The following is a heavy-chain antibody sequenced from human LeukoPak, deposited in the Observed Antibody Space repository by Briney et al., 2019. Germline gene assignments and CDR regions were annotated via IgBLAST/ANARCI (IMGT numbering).Heavy chain of an antibody. CDR2: IYYSGST. Sequence: PSETLSLTCTVSGGSISSGGYYWSWIRQHPGKGLEWIGYIYYSGSTNYNPSLKSRVTISVDTSKNQFSLKLSSVTAADTAVYYCARIVKREYYFDYWGQGTLVTVSS. D-gene: IGHD3-10*01. CDR3: ARIVKREYYFDY. CDR1: GGSISSGGYY. J-gene: IGHJ4*02. V-gene: IGHV4-61*08.